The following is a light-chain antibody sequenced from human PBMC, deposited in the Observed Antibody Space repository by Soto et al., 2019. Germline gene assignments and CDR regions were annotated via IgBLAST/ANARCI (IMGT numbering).Light chain of an antibody. CDR1: NIGSKN. CDR2: RDS. CDR3: QVWDSSTVV. J-gene: IGLJ2*01. Sequence: SYELTQPLSVSVALGQTARITCGGNNIGSKNVHWYQQKPGQAPVLVIYRDSNRPSGIPERFSGSNSGNTATLTISRAQARDEADYYCQVWDSSTVVFGGVTKLTVL. V-gene: IGLV3-9*01.